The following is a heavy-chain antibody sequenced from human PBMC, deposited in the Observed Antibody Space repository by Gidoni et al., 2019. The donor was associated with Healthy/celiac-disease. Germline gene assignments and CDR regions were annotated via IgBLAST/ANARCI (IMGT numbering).Heavy chain of an antibody. CDR3: ARDLEMANNPHFDY. J-gene: IGHJ4*02. CDR2: ISSSSSYI. Sequence: EAQLVESGGGLVKPGGSLRFPCAASGFTFSSYSMNWVRQAPGKGLEWFSSISSSSSYIYYADSVKGRFTISRDNAKNSLYLQMNSLRAEDTAVYYCARDLEMANNPHFDYWGQGTLVTVSS. CDR1: GFTFSSYS. V-gene: IGHV3-21*01.